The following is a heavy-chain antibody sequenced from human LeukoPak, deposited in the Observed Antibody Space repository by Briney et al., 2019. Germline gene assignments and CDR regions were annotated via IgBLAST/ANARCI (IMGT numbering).Heavy chain of an antibody. CDR2: ISVYNGNT. V-gene: IGHV1-18*01. J-gene: IGHJ4*02. CDR3: ARAVSSYQPPDY. CDR1: GYTFTSYG. Sequence: ASVKVSCKASGYTFTSYGINWVRQAPGQGLEWMGWISVYNGNTNYAQKLQGRVTMTTDTSTSTAYMELRSLRSDDTAVYYCARAVSSYQPPDYWGQGTLVTVSS. D-gene: IGHD1-26*01.